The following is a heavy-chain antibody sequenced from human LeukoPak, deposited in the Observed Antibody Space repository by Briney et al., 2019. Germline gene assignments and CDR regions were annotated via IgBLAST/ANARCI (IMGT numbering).Heavy chain of an antibody. CDR1: GFTFSSFS. D-gene: IGHD2-21*02. V-gene: IGHV3-21*01. CDR2: ITSGSGYI. J-gene: IGHJ4*02. CDR3: ARGVSFRMVGTATDFDY. Sequence: PGGSLRLSCAASGFTFSSFSMNWVCQAPGRGLEWVSTITSGSGYIQYADSVKGRFTVSRDNAKNSLYLQMNSLRAEDTAVYFCARGVSFRMVGTATDFDYWGQGTLVTVSS.